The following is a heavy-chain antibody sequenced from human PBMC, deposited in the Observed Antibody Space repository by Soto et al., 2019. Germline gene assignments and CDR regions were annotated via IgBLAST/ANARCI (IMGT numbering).Heavy chain of an antibody. D-gene: IGHD6-13*01. CDR1: GFTFSSYS. Sequence: GGSLRLSCAASGFTFSSYSMNWVRQAPGKGLEWVSYISSSSSSTYYADSVKGRFTISRDNSKNTLYLQMNSLRAEDTAVYYCAKLLAKVQQLVPFDIWGQGTMVTVS. CDR2: ISSSSSST. J-gene: IGHJ3*02. V-gene: IGHV3-48*01. CDR3: AKLLAKVQQLVPFDI.